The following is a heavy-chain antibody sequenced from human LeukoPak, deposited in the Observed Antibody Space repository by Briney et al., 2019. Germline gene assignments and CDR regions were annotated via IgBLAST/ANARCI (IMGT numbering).Heavy chain of an antibody. CDR3: AKDQTGRRITIFGVVTNGAFDI. V-gene: IGHV3-30*18. J-gene: IGHJ3*02. CDR1: GFTLSSSG. CDR2: ISYDGSNK. Sequence: PGRSLRLSCAASGFTLSSSGMHWGRQAPGKGLEWVAVISYDGSNKYYIDSVKGRFTISRDNSKNTLYLQMNSLRAEDTAVYYCAKDQTGRRITIFGVVTNGAFDIWGQGIMVTVSS. D-gene: IGHD3-3*01.